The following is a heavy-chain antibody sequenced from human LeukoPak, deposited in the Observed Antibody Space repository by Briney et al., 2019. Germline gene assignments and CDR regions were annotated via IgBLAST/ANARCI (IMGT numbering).Heavy chain of an antibody. J-gene: IGHJ6*04. CDR2: ISSSGSTI. Sequence: PGGSLRLSCAASGFTFSSYEMSWVRQAPGKGLEWVSYISSSGSTIYYADSVKGRFTISRDKAKNSLYLPMNSLRAEATAVYYCAELGITMTGGVWGKGPTVTISS. CDR3: AELGITMTGGV. D-gene: IGHD3-10*02. V-gene: IGHV3-48*03. CDR1: GFTFSSYE.